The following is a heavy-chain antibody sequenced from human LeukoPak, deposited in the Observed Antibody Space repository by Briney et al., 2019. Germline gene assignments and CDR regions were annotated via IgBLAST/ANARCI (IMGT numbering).Heavy chain of an antibody. V-gene: IGHV3-21*01. CDR3: ARDRGGSYPNWFDP. CDR2: ISSSGSYI. CDR1: GFTFSSYS. Sequence: GGSLRLSCAASGFTFSSYSMNWVRQAPGKGLEWVSSISSSGSYIYYADSVKGRFTISRDSAENSLYLQMNSLRAEDTAVYYCARDRGGSYPNWFDPWGQGTLVTVSS. D-gene: IGHD1-26*01. J-gene: IGHJ5*02.